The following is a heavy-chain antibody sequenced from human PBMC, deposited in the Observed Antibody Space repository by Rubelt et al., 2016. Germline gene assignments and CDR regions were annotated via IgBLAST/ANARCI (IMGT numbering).Heavy chain of an antibody. J-gene: IGHJ6*02. D-gene: IGHD3-3*01. CDR1: GFTFNTYA. CDR3: AKTPYYDFWSGHYGLDV. V-gene: IGHV3-23*01. Sequence: LASGGGLVQPGGSLRLSCATSGFTFNTYAMIWVRQAPGKGLEWVSHISGSGPTTYYAESVRGRFAISTDSSKNTLFLQMNSLRAEDTALYYCAKTPYYDFWSGHYGLDVWGQGTTVTVSS. CDR2: ISGSGPTT.